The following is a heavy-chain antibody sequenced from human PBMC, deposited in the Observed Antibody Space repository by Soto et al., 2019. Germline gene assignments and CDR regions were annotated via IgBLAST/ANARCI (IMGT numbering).Heavy chain of an antibody. V-gene: IGHV3-33*01. Sequence: HPGGSLRLSCAASGFPFSSYGMHWVRQSPGKGLEWVAFIWYDGSNKYYADSVKGRFTISRDNSKNTLYLQMNSLRAEDTAVYYCERGYSGYDLGTHDPNGMDVWGQGTSVTVSS. CDR2: IWYDGSNK. D-gene: IGHD5-12*01. CDR3: ERGYSGYDLGTHDPNGMDV. CDR1: GFPFSSYG. J-gene: IGHJ6*02.